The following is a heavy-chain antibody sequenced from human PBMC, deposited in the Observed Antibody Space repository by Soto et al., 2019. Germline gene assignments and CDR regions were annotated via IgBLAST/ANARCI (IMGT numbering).Heavy chain of an antibody. Sequence: GGSLRLSCAASGFTFSSYTMNWVRQAPGKGLEWVSSISSSSSYIYYADSVKGRFTISRDNAKNSLYLQMNGLRAEDTAVYYCARVLIIGTTRASYFDYWGQGTLVTVSS. CDR1: GFTFSSYT. CDR2: ISSSSSYI. V-gene: IGHV3-21*01. D-gene: IGHD1-20*01. J-gene: IGHJ4*02. CDR3: ARVLIIGTTRASYFDY.